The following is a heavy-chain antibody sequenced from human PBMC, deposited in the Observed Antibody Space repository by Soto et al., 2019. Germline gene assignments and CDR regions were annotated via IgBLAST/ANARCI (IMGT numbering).Heavy chain of an antibody. J-gene: IGHJ5*02. D-gene: IGHD6-13*01. V-gene: IGHV3-30-3*01. CDR1: GFTFSSYA. CDR2: ISYDGSNK. Sequence: QVQLVESGGGVVQPGRSLRLSCAASGFTFSSYAMHWVRQAPGKGLEWVAVISYDGSNKYYADSVKGRFTISRDNSKNTLYLQMNSLRAEDTAVYYCARPDSSSWGNWFDPWGQGTLVTVSS. CDR3: ARPDSSSWGNWFDP.